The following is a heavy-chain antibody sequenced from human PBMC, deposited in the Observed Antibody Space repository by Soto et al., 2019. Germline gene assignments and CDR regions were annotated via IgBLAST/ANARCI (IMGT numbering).Heavy chain of an antibody. D-gene: IGHD6-6*01. CDR1: GFTVSSNY. CDR3: ARDRAARPNYYYGMDV. Sequence: GGSLRLSCAASGFTVSSNYMSWVRQAPGKGLEWVSVIYSGGSTYYADSVKGRFTISRDNSKNTLYLQMNSLRAEDTAVYYCARDRAARPNYYYGMDVWGQGTTVTVS. J-gene: IGHJ6*02. CDR2: IYSGGST. V-gene: IGHV3-53*01.